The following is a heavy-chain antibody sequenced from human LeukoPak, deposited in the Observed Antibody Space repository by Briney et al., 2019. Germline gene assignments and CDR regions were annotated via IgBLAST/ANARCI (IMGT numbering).Heavy chain of an antibody. Sequence: GGSLRLSCAASGFTFSNYAMRWVRQAPGKGLEWVSGISGSGDSTYYADSVKGRFTISRDNSKNTLYLQMNSLRAEDTAVYYCARGIDWGSGRYFDYWGQGTLVTVSS. J-gene: IGHJ4*02. CDR2: ISGSGDST. D-gene: IGHD6-19*01. V-gene: IGHV3-23*01. CDR1: GFTFSNYA. CDR3: ARGIDWGSGRYFDY.